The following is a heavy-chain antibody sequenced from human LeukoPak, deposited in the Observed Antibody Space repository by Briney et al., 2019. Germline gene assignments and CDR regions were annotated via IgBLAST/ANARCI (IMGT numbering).Heavy chain of an antibody. Sequence: RASVKVSCKASGYTFTGYYMHWVRQAPGKGLEWMGRINPNSGGTNYAQKFQGRVSMTRDTSINTIYMELTRLRSDDTAVYYCARVGPPAASGMDVWGQGTTVTVSS. CDR2: INPNSGGT. V-gene: IGHV1-2*06. CDR3: ARVGPPAASGMDV. J-gene: IGHJ6*02. D-gene: IGHD2-2*01. CDR1: GYTFTGYY.